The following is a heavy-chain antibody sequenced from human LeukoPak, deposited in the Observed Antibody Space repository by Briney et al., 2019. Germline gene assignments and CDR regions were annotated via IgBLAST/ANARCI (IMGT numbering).Heavy chain of an antibody. Sequence: GGSLRLSCAASGFTFSTYNMNWVRQAPGKGLEWVSSISGSSSYIYYADSVKGRFTISRDNAKNTLYLQMNSLRAEDTAVYYCARETYSSGWYFTKDYWGQGTLVTVSS. CDR3: ARETYSSGWYFTKDY. CDR1: GFTFSTYN. CDR2: ISGSSSYI. J-gene: IGHJ4*02. V-gene: IGHV3-21*01. D-gene: IGHD6-19*01.